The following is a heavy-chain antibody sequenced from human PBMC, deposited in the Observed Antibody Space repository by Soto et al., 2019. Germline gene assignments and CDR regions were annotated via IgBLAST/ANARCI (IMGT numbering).Heavy chain of an antibody. Sequence: VRLVQPGPEVKKPGASGKASSKAFGKIFPSNGISWVRQPPGQGLEWMGRIRTYKGNTKYAQKLQGRVTMTTDTSASIAYMELRSLRSDDTAVYYCARDNGQWLVSDWGQGTLVTVSS. J-gene: IGHJ1*01. CDR2: IRTYKGNT. CDR1: GKIFPSNG. V-gene: IGHV1-18*01. CDR3: ARDNGQWLVSD. D-gene: IGHD6-19*01.